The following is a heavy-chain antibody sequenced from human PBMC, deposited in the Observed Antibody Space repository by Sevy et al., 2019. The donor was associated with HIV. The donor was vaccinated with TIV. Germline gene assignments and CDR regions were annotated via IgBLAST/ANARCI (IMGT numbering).Heavy chain of an antibody. V-gene: IGHV1-2*02. Sequence: ASVKVSCKASGYYFTGYYVHWVRRAPGQGLEWMGWINPNGGGTNIGQKFHGRVTMSRDTSITTAYMELIRLRSNDTGVYYCARSVYGSGTYLNDYWGQGTLVTVSS. CDR2: INPNGGGT. D-gene: IGHD3-10*01. CDR3: ARSVYGSGTYLNDY. J-gene: IGHJ4*02. CDR1: GYYFTGYY.